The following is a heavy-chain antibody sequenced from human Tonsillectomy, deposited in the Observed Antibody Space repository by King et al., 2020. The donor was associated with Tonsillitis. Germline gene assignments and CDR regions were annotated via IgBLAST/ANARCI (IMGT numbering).Heavy chain of an antibody. V-gene: IGHV3-33*01. CDR2: IWSDGRNK. J-gene: IGHJ5*02. CDR3: ARAHEAFGSSIDNWFDP. D-gene: IGHD6-6*01. CDR1: GFTFSSHG. Sequence: VQLVESGGGVVQPGRSLRLSCAASGFTFSSHGMHWVRQAPGKGLEWVAVIWSDGRNKYYADSVKGRFTISRDNSKDTLYLQMNSLRAEDTAVYHCARAHEAFGSSIDNWFDPWGQGTLVTVSS.